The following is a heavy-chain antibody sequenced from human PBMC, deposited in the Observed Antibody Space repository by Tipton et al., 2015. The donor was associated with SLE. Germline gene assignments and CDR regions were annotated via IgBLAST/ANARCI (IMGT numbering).Heavy chain of an antibody. CDR3: ARARIAAAGGVYYYYMDV. D-gene: IGHD6-13*01. CDR1: GGSISSYY. Sequence: TLSLTCTVSGGSISSYYWSWIRQPPGKGLEWIGYIYYSGSTNYNPSLKSRVTISVDTSKNQFSLKLSSVTAADTAVYYCARARIAAAGGVYYYYMDVWGRATTATVSS. V-gene: IGHV4-59*12. CDR2: IYYSGST. J-gene: IGHJ6*03.